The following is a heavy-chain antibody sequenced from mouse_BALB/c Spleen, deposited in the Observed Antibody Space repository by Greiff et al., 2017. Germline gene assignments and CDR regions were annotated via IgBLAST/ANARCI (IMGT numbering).Heavy chain of an antibody. D-gene: IGHD1-1*01. V-gene: IGHV1-9*01. CDR1: GYTFSSYW. CDR2: ILPGSGST. Sequence: QVQLQQSGAELMKPGASVKISCKATGYTFSSYWIEWVKQRPGHGLEWIGEILPGSGSTNYNEKFKGKATFTADTSSNTAYMQLSSLTSEDSAVYYCARKMSYYYGSSDYWGQGTTLTVSS. J-gene: IGHJ2*01. CDR3: ARKMSYYYGSSDY.